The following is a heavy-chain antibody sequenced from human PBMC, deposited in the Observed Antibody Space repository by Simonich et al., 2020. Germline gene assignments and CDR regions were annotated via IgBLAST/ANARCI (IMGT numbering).Heavy chain of an antibody. D-gene: IGHD6-13*01. Sequence: EVQLVDAGGGLVQPEWSRRLSCAAAGFTFSIYELDWVRQAPGKGLEWIVDITSSGSNIYYAESGKGRFTIPRDNAKNSLYLQMNSLRAEDTAVYYCASPIAAAGTSYYYYYGMDVWGQGTTVTVSS. CDR3: ASPIAAAGTSYYYYYGMDV. CDR1: GFTFSIYE. CDR2: ITSSGSNI. V-gene: IGHV3-48*03. J-gene: IGHJ6*02.